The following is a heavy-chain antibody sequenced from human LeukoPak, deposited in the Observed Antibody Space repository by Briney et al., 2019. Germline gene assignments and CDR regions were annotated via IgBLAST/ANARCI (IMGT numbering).Heavy chain of an antibody. Sequence: GGSLRLSCVASGFTFSNYAMSWVRLAPGRGLEWVSVISGSGLTTFYADSVKGRFTISRGNSKNTLYLQMNSLRAEDTAVYYCAKERREQSRDNYFDYWGQGTLVTFSS. V-gene: IGHV3-23*01. CDR1: GFTFSNYA. J-gene: IGHJ4*02. CDR3: AKERREQSRDNYFDY. D-gene: IGHD1-26*01. CDR2: ISGSGLTT.